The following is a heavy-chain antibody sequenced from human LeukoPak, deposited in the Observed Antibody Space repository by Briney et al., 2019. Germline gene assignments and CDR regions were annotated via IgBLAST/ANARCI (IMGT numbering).Heavy chain of an antibody. V-gene: IGHV3-30-3*01. Sequence: GGSLRLSCAASGFTFSSYAMHWVRQAPGKGLEWVAVISYDGSNKYYADSVEGRFTISRGNSKNTLYLQMNSLRAEDTAVYYCARDRYSYGCFDYWGQGTLVTVSS. D-gene: IGHD5-18*01. CDR2: ISYDGSNK. CDR3: ARDRYSYGCFDY. CDR1: GFTFSSYA. J-gene: IGHJ4*02.